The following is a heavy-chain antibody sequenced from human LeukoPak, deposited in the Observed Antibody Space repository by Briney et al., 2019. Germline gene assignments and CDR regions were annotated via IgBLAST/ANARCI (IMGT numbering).Heavy chain of an antibody. V-gene: IGHV3-7*01. CDR2: IKQDGSEK. D-gene: IGHD1-26*01. CDR3: ARASGSYAYYFDY. J-gene: IGHJ4*02. Sequence: GGSLRLSCAASGFTFSSYWTSWVRQAPGKGLEWVANIKQDGSEKYYVDSVKGRFTISRDNAKNSLYLQMNSLRAEDTAVYYCARASGSYAYYFDYWGQGTLVTVSS. CDR1: GFTFSSYW.